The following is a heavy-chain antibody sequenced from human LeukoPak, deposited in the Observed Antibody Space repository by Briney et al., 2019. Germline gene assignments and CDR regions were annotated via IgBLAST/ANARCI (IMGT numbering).Heavy chain of an antibody. CDR3: ARCRDGYNFLDY. D-gene: IGHD5-24*01. J-gene: IGHJ4*02. CDR2: IYCSGST. V-gene: IGHV4-59*08. CDR1: GGSISSYY. Sequence: SSETLSLTCTVSGGSISSYYWSWIRQPPGKGLEWIGYIYCSGSTNYNPSLKSRVTISVDTSKNQFSLKLSSVTAADTAVYYCARCRDGYNFLDYWGQGTLVTVSS.